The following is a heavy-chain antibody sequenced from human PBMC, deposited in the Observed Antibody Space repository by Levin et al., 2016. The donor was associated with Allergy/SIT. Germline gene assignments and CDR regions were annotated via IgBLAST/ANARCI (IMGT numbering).Heavy chain of an antibody. CDR1: GFTFSSYE. J-gene: IGHJ4*02. V-gene: IGHV3-48*03. CDR2: ISSSGSTI. Sequence: GESLKISCAASGFTFSSYEMNWVRQAPGKGLEWVSYISSSGSTIYYADSVKGRFTISRDNAKNSLYLQMNSLRAEDTAVYYCARVDKELWSSPIRYWGQGTLVTVSS. D-gene: IGHD5-18*01. CDR3: ARVDKELWSSPIRY.